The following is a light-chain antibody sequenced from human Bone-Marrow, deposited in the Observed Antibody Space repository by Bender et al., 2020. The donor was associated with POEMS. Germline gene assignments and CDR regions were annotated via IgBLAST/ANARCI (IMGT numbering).Light chain of an antibody. Sequence: QSALTQPPSVSGSPGQSVTISCTGTSSDIGSYNSVSWYQQHPGKAPKLMIYDVSYRSSGVSDRFSGSKSGNTASLTISGLQADDEADYYCSSYTSGTSPYVFGTGTKVTVL. CDR2: DVS. CDR3: SSYTSGTSPYV. CDR1: SSDIGSYNS. J-gene: IGLJ1*01. V-gene: IGLV2-14*03.